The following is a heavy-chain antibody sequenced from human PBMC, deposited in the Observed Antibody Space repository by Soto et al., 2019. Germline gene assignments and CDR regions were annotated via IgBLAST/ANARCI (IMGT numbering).Heavy chain of an antibody. CDR3: ARSYNWNQDNQNWFDP. CDR2: TYYRSKWYN. D-gene: IGHD1-20*01. V-gene: IGHV6-1*01. J-gene: IGHJ5*02. CDR1: GDSVSSNSAA. Sequence: SPTLSLPCAISGDSVSSNSAAWNWIRQSPSRGLEWLGRTYYRSKWYNDYAVSVKSRITINPDTSKNQFSLQLNSVTPEDTAVYYCARSYNWNQDNQNWFDPWGQGTLVTVSS.